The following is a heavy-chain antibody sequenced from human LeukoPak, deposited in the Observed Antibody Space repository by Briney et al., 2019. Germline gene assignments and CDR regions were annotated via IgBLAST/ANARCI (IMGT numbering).Heavy chain of an antibody. CDR2: IYYSGST. J-gene: IGHJ4*02. V-gene: IGHV4-59*01. CDR1: GGSISSYY. Sequence: SETLSLTCTVSGGSISSYYWSWIRQPPGKGLEWIGYIYYSGSTNYNPSLKSRVTISVETSKNQFSLKLSSVTAADTAVYYCARKSTDGYNEGLDYWGQGTLVTVSS. D-gene: IGHD5-24*01. CDR3: ARKSTDGYNEGLDY.